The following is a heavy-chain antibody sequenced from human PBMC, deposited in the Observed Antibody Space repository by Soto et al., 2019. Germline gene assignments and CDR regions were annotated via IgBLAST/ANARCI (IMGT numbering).Heavy chain of an antibody. CDR3: ARLLTEGATFREDAFDL. D-gene: IGHD3-9*01. CDR2: ISTFNGKT. V-gene: IGHV1-18*01. CDR1: RYTFTSHG. Sequence: QLVQSGGDVKTPGASVKVSCTTSRYTFTSHGIAWVRQAPGQGLEWMGWISTFNGKTDYAQKFQGRVTMTADTITSTVHMELRSLRSDDTAVYYCARLLTEGATFREDAFDLWGPGTKVTVSS. J-gene: IGHJ3*01.